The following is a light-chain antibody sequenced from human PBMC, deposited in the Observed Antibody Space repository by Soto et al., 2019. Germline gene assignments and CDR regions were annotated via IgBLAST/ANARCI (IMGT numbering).Light chain of an antibody. CDR1: SSDVGGYNY. V-gene: IGLV2-8*01. Sequence: QSALTQPPSASGSPGQSVTISCTGTSSDVGGYNYVSWYQQSPGKAPKLMIYEVTKRPSGVPDRFSGSKSGNTASLTVSGLQPEDEADYYCSSYAGSNNFGVFGTGTKLTVL. CDR3: SSYAGSNNFGV. CDR2: EVT. J-gene: IGLJ1*01.